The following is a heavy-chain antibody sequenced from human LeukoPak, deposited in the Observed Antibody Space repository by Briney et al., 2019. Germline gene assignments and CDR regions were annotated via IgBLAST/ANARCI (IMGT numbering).Heavy chain of an antibody. V-gene: IGHV3-23*01. CDR3: AKGTNWNYGYYYYMDV. CDR2: ISGSGGST. J-gene: IGHJ6*03. Sequence: GGSLRLSCAASGFTFSSYAMSWVRQAPGKGLEWVSAISGSGGSTYYADSVKGRFTISRDNSKNTLYLQMNSLRAEDTALYYCAKGTNWNYGYYYYMDVWGKGTTVTVSS. CDR1: GFTFSSYA. D-gene: IGHD1-7*01.